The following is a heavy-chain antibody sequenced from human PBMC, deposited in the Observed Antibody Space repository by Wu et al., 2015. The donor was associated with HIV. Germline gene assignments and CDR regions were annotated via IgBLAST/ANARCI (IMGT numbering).Heavy chain of an antibody. J-gene: IGHJ6*03. CDR2: VIPIFDSR. Sequence: QIQLVQSGPEVKKPGASVKVSCKASGHTFSSYAVIWVRQAPGQGLEWMGGVIPIFDSRKYAQKFQGRVTITADESTSTAYMELSRLTSEDTAIYYCARDRSDKRLFGSEGEEAFYYHYVDVWGKGTTVTVAS. CDR3: ARDRSDKRLFGSEGEEAFYYHYVDV. CDR1: GHTFSSYA. V-gene: IGHV1-69*13. D-gene: IGHD3-22*01.